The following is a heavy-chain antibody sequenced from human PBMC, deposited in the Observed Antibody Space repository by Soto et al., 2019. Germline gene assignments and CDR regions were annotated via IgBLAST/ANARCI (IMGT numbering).Heavy chain of an antibody. CDR3: ARGDNPEY. D-gene: IGHD1-1*01. V-gene: IGHV3-7*01. J-gene: IGHJ4*02. Sequence: EVQLVESGGGLVQPGGSLRLSCAASVFTFSSHWMTWGRQAPGKGLEWVANINEDGSEKYYMDSVKGRFTISRDNAKNSLYLQMNSLRAEDTAVFYCARGDNPEYWGQGTLVTVSS. CDR2: INEDGSEK. CDR1: VFTFSSHW.